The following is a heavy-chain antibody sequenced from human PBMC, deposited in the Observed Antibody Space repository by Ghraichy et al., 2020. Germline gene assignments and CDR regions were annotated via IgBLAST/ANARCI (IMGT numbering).Heavy chain of an antibody. D-gene: IGHD2-2*01. J-gene: IGHJ5*02. CDR2: IYYSGST. CDR1: GGSISSSSYY. CDR3: ARHLGDGPEFDIVVVPAAIRSLGDP. V-gene: IGHV4-39*01. Sequence: SETLSLTCTVSGGSISSSSYYWGWIRQPPGKGLEWIGSIYYSGSTYYNPSLKSRVTISVDTSKNQFSLKLSSVTAADTAVYYCARHLGDGPEFDIVVVPAAIRSLGDPWGQGTLVTVSS.